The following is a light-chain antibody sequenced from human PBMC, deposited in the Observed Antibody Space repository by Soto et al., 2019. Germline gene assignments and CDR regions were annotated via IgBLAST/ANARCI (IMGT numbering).Light chain of an antibody. CDR2: AAS. CDR1: QDLSSW. Sequence: DIRMTQSPSSVSASVGDRVTITCRASQDLSSWLVWYQQKPGKAPKLLIYAASRLLSGVPSRFSGSGTGTDFTLTISSLQPEDFAVYYCQQADSFPLSFGGGTKVEI. CDR3: QQADSFPLS. J-gene: IGKJ4*01. V-gene: IGKV1-12*01.